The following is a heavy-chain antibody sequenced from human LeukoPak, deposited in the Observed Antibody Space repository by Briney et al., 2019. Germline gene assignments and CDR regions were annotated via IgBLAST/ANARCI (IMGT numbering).Heavy chain of an antibody. Sequence: GGSLRLSCAASGFIFSSYWMSWVRQAPGKGLEWVANIKEDGSEEHYVDSVKGRFTISRDNAKKPLFLQMNSLKAEDTAVYYCAREDYGSGSDFYGMDVWGQGTTVTVSS. CDR1: GFIFSSYW. CDR3: AREDYGSGSDFYGMDV. V-gene: IGHV3-7*01. CDR2: IKEDGSEE. J-gene: IGHJ6*02. D-gene: IGHD3-10*01.